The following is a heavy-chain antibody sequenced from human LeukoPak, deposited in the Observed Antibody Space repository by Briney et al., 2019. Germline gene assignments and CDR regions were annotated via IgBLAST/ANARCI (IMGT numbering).Heavy chain of an antibody. CDR2: IKEDGSEK. D-gene: IGHD1-14*01. CDR1: GFTFGSYW. V-gene: IGHV3-7*05. J-gene: IGHJ4*02. Sequence: PGGSLRLSCAASGFTFGSYWMRWVRQAPGKRREWVATIKEDGSEKYYVDSVRGRFTISRDKVKNSVYLQMNSLRAEDTAVYYCAREKNLGTWGQGTLVTVSS. CDR3: AREKNLGT.